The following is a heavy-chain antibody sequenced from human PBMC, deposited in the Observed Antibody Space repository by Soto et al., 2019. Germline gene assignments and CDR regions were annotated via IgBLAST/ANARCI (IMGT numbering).Heavy chain of an antibody. D-gene: IGHD5-12*01. CDR2: IRESGGST. J-gene: IGHJ6*02. CDR3: AKEAVDRQGIGYGMDG. CDR1: GFLINTYA. Sequence: VQLLESGGDLVQPGGSLRLSCAASGFLINTYAMNWVRQAPGQGLSWVAGIRESGGSTSYADSVKGRLTLSQETSKNALYLQMSGLRAEDTAVYYCAKEAVDRQGIGYGMDGWGHGTTVIVSS. V-gene: IGHV3-23*01.